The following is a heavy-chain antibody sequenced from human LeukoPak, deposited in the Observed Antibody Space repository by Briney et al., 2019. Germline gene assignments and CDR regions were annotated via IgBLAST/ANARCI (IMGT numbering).Heavy chain of an antibody. J-gene: IGHJ5*02. CDR3: ARPYYYDSRIDP. V-gene: IGHV4-30-4*01. Sequence: SETLSLTCTVSGGSISSGDYCWSWIRQPPGKGLEWIAYMYYSGSTYYNPSLKSRVTMSADTSKNQLSLKLSSVTAADTAVYYCARPYYYDSRIDPWGQGVLVTVSS. CDR2: MYYSGST. D-gene: IGHD3-22*01. CDR1: GGSISSGDYC.